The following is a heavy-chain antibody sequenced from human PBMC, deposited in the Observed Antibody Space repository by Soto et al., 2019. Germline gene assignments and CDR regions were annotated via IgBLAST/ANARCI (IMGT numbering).Heavy chain of an antibody. CDR1: GVSVSGYY. CDR3: ARDANTNYYFDN. J-gene: IGHJ4*02. CDR2: IHYSGSA. Sequence: SETLSLTCSVSGVSVSGYYWSWIRQPPGKGLEWIGYIHYSGSANYNPSLKSRVTMSVDTANNQFSLNLRSVTAADTAVYYCARDANTNYYFDNWGQGTLVTVSS. V-gene: IGHV4-59*02. D-gene: IGHD4-4*01.